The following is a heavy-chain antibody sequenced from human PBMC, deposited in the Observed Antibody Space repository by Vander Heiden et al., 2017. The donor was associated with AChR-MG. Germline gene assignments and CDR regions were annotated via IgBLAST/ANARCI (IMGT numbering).Heavy chain of an antibody. V-gene: IGHV5-51*01. J-gene: IGHJ4*02. CDR3: ARAYSGYGYHFDY. CDR2: IYLGDSDT. D-gene: IGHD5-12*01. Sequence: EVWLVQSGADVNKPGEAPKFSCTGSGFGFTSPWVVWVRQKRGKGLEWRGFIYLGDSDTRYRPSFQGQVTISADKSIRTAFLQWSSLKASHSAMYYCARAYSGYGYHFDYWGQGTLVTVSS. CDR1: GFGFTSPW.